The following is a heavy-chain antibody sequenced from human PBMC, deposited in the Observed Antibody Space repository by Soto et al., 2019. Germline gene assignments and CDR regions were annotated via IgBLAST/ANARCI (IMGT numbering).Heavy chain of an antibody. CDR1: GFSLSTSGVG. Sequence: QITLKESGPTLVKPTQTLTLTCTFSGFSLSTSGVGVGWIRQPPGKALEWLALIYWDDDKRYSPSLMSRITITKATSKIQVVLTMTNMDPVDTSTYYCAHRPNDYIWGSYRGDAFDIWGQGTMVTVSS. J-gene: IGHJ3*02. CDR3: AHRPNDYIWGSYRGDAFDI. CDR2: IYWDDDK. V-gene: IGHV2-5*02. D-gene: IGHD3-16*02.